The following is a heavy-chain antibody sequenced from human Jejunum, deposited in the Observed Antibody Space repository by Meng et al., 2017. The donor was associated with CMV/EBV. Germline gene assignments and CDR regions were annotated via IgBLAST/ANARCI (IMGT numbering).Heavy chain of an antibody. Sequence: ISSGYYWGWIRQPPGKGLEWIGSIYHSGSTYYNPSLKSRVTISVDTSKNQCSLKLSSVTAADTAVYYCARDGGLTPYYYYYYGMDVWGQGTTVTVSS. CDR2: IYHSGST. CDR3: ARDGGLTPYYYYYYGMDV. J-gene: IGHJ6*02. V-gene: IGHV4-38-2*02. CDR1: ISSGYY.